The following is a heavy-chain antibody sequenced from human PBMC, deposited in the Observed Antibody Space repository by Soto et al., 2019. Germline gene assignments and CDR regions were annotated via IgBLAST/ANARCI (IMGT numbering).Heavy chain of an antibody. CDR2: ISWNRGSI. J-gene: IGHJ6*03. CDR1: GFTLDDYA. V-gene: IGHV3-9*01. CDR3: AKDKGPSHFYYMDV. Sequence: DVQLVESGGGLVQPGRSLRLSCAASGFTLDDYAMHWVRQAPGKGLEWVSGISWNRGSIGYAESVKGRFTISRDNAKNSLYLQMNSLRAEDTALYYCAKDKGPSHFYYMDVWGKGTTVTVSS.